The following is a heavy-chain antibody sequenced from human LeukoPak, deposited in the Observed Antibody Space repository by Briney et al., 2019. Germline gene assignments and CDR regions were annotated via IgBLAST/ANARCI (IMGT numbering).Heavy chain of an antibody. CDR2: IYHSGST. D-gene: IGHD3-3*01. CDR3: ARAYDFWSGYPLDY. CDR1: GGSFSGYY. Sequence: SETLSLTCAVYGGSFSGYYWSWIRQPPGKGLEWIGSIYHSGSTYYNPSLKSRVTISVDTSKNQFSLKLSSVTAADTAVYYCARAYDFWSGYPLDYWGQGTLVTVSS. V-gene: IGHV4-34*01. J-gene: IGHJ4*02.